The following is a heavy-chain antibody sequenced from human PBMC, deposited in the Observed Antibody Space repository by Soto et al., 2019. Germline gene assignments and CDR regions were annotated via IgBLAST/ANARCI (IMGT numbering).Heavy chain of an antibody. CDR1: GFTFSSYS. CDR3: AKEAGELSTRSFDY. CDR2: ISSSSSYI. V-gene: IGHV3-21*01. D-gene: IGHD3-16*02. Sequence: EVQLVESGGGLVKPGGSLRLSCAASGFTFSSYSMNGVRQAPGKGLEWVSSISSSSSYIYYADSVKGRFTISRDNAKNSLYLQMNSLRAEDTAVYYCAKEAGELSTRSFDYWGQGTLVTVSS. J-gene: IGHJ4*02.